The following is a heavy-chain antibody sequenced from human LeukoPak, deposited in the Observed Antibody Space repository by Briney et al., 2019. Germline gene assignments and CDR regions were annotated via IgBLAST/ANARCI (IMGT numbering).Heavy chain of an antibody. V-gene: IGHV4-59*08. Sequence: SETLSLTCTVSGGSISSYYWSWIRQPPGKGLEWIGYIYYSGSTNYNPSLKSRVTISVDTSKNQFSLKLSSVTAADTAVYYCARLGPHSYGSGYFDYWGQGTLVTVPS. D-gene: IGHD3-10*01. CDR3: ARLGPHSYGSGYFDY. CDR1: GGSISSYY. CDR2: IYYSGST. J-gene: IGHJ4*02.